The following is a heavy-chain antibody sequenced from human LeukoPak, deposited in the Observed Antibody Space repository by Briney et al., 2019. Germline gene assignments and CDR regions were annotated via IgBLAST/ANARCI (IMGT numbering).Heavy chain of an antibody. Sequence: GGSLRLSCAASGFTFSSYSMNWVRQAPGKGLMWVSRMNSDGSDTAYADSVKGRFTISRDNAKNTLYLQMSSLRAEDTAVYFCVTYTWGDVSDIWGQGTMVTVSS. V-gene: IGHV3-74*01. D-gene: IGHD1-20*01. CDR1: GFTFSSYS. CDR3: VTYTWGDVSDI. CDR2: MNSDGSDT. J-gene: IGHJ3*02.